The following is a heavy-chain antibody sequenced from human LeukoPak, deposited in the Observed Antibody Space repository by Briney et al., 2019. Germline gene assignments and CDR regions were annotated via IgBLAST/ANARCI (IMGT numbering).Heavy chain of an antibody. Sequence: PGGSLRLSCGASRFTFSTSWMTWVRQAPGKGLEFVAGIKYGGTMESYVDSVNGRFTISRDNAKNSLYLQMNSLRVDDTAVYYCARDLNWPGPWGQGTLVTVSS. V-gene: IGHV3-7*03. CDR2: IKYGGTME. CDR3: ARDLNWPGP. D-gene: IGHD5-24*01. CDR1: RFTFSTSW. J-gene: IGHJ5*02.